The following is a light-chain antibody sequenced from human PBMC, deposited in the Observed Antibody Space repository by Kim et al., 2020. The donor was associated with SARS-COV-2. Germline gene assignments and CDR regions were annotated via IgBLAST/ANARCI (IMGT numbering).Light chain of an antibody. V-gene: IGKV3-11*01. CDR1: QSIITY. CDR2: GAS. CDR3: QQHSSWPLT. Sequence: SGGKRSTLPYRESQSIITYIAWYQQKPGRAPRLLIYGASNRPTGIPARFSGSGSGTDFTLTISSLEPEDFAVYYCQQHSSWPLTFGGGTKVDIK. J-gene: IGKJ4*01.